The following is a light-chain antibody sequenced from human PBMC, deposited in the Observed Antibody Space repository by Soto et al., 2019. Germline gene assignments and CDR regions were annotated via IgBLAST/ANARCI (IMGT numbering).Light chain of an antibody. CDR1: QDIITW. J-gene: IGKJ3*01. V-gene: IGKV1-12*01. CDR2: SAS. Sequence: DIQMTQSPSYVSASEGDRVTITCRASQDIITWLAWFQQKPGKAPRLLIYSASTLQRGVPSRFSGSGSGTEFTLTINRLQPEDVATYFCQQFDSFPFTFGPGTKVDV. CDR3: QQFDSFPFT.